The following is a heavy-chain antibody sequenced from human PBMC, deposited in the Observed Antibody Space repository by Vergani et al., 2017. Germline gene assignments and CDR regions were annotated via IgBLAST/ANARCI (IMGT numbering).Heavy chain of an antibody. D-gene: IGHD6-13*01. CDR3: ARGIAAAGTAYFDY. Sequence: QVQLQQWGAGLLKPSETLSLTCAVYGGSFSGYYWSWIRQPPGKGLEWIGYIYYSGSTYYNPSLKSLVTISVDTSKNQFSLKLSSVTAADTAVYYCARGIAAAGTAYFDYWGQGTLVTVSS. V-gene: IGHV4-34*01. J-gene: IGHJ4*02. CDR2: IYYSGST. CDR1: GGSFSGYY.